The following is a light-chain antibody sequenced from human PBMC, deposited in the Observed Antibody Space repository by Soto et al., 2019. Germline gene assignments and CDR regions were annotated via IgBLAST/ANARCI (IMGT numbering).Light chain of an antibody. Sequence: QSALTQPPSASGSPGQSVTISCTGTSSDLGAYNYVSWFQQHPGEAPKLIISEVNKRPSGVPDRFSGSKSGNTASLTVSGLQAEDEADYYCTSYGGRDNLMFGGGTKLTVL. V-gene: IGLV2-8*01. J-gene: IGLJ3*02. CDR3: TSYGGRDNLM. CDR2: EVN. CDR1: SSDLGAYNY.